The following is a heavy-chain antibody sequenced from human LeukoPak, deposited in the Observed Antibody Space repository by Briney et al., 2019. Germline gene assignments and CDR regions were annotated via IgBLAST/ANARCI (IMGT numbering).Heavy chain of an antibody. J-gene: IGHJ6*03. CDR1: GFTFSSYG. Sequence: GGSLRLSCAASGFTFSSYGMSWVRQAPGKGLEWVSAISSSGSTIYYADSVKGRFTISRDNAKNSLYLQMNSLRAEDTAVYYCARTYYYDSSGKSAYYYYYMDVWGKGTTVTISS. D-gene: IGHD3-22*01. CDR3: ARTYYYDSSGKSAYYYYYMDV. V-gene: IGHV3-48*04. CDR2: ISSSGSTI.